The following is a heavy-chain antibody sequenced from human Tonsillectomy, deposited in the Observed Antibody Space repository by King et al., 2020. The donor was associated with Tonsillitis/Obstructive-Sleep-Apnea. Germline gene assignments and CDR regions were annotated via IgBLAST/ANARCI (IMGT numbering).Heavy chain of an antibody. Sequence: QLQESGPGLVKPSETLSLTCTVSGGSISSYYWSWIRQPPGKGLEWIGYIYYSGSTNYNPSLKSRVTISVDTSKNQFSLKLSSVTAADTAVYYCGRAGDDILTGYDHNWFDPWGQGTLVTVSS. CDR2: IYYSGST. V-gene: IGHV4-59*01. CDR3: GRAGDDILTGYDHNWFDP. CDR1: GGSISSYY. D-gene: IGHD3-9*01. J-gene: IGHJ5*02.